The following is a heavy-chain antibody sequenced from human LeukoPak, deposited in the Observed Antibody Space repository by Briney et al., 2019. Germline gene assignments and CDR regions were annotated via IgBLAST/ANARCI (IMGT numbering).Heavy chain of an antibody. J-gene: IGHJ4*02. CDR1: GFTFSSYS. D-gene: IGHD1-1*01. CDR2: ISSTSSYI. V-gene: IGHV3-21*01. Sequence: AGGSLRLSCAASGFTFSSYSMNWVRQAPGKGLEWVSSISSTSSYIYYADSVKGRFTISRDNAKNSLYLQMNSLRAEDTAVYYCARALRRPLDDYWGQGTLVTVSS. CDR3: ARALRRPLDDY.